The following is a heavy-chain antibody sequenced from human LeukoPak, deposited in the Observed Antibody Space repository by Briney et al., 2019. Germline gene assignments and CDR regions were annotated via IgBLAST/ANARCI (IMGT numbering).Heavy chain of an antibody. D-gene: IGHD3-10*01. CDR2: IYSGGRT. Sequence: GGSLRLSCAAPGFTVSRNYMNWVRQAPGKGLEWVSIIYSGGRTYYADSVKGRFTISRDNSKNILYLQMNSLKSEDTAVYYCTTYGSGRKFDYWGQGILVTVSS. V-gene: IGHV3-53*01. J-gene: IGHJ4*02. CDR3: TTYGSGRKFDY. CDR1: GFTVSRNY.